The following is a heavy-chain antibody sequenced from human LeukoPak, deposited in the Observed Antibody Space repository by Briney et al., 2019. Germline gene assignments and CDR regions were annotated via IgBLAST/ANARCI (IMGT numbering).Heavy chain of an antibody. CDR3: ARSEPYSSSSGGYFDL. D-gene: IGHD6-6*01. CDR1: GGTFSSYA. CDR2: IIPIFGTA. Sequence: ASVKVSCKASGGTFSSYAISWVRQAPGQGLEWMGGIIPIFGTANYAQKFQGRVTITTDESTSTAYMELSSLRSEDTAVYYCARSEPYSSSSGGYFDLWGRGTLVTVSS. J-gene: IGHJ2*01. V-gene: IGHV1-69*05.